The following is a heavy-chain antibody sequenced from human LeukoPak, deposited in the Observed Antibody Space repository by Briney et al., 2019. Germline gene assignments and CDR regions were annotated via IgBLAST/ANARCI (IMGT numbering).Heavy chain of an antibody. Sequence: ASVKVSCKASGYTFTGYYMHWVRQAPGQGLEWMGWINPNSGGTNYAQKFQGRVTMTRDTSISTAYMELSRLRSDDTAVYYCARDQMATSHDAFDIWGQGTMVTVTS. D-gene: IGHD5-24*01. CDR2: INPNSGGT. CDR1: GYTFTGYY. V-gene: IGHV1-2*02. CDR3: ARDQMATSHDAFDI. J-gene: IGHJ3*02.